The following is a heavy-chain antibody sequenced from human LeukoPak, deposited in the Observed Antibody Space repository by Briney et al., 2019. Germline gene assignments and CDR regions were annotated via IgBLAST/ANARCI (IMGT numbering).Heavy chain of an antibody. CDR1: GFTFSSYW. D-gene: IGHD3-16*01. CDR2: INHNGNVN. CDR3: ARGGGLDV. J-gene: IGHJ6*02. V-gene: IGHV3-7*03. Sequence: GGSLRHSCAASGFTFSSYWMNWARQAPGKGLEWVASINHNGNVNYYVDSVKGRFTISRDNAKNSLYLQMSTLRAEDTGVYFCARGGGLDVWGQGATVTVSS.